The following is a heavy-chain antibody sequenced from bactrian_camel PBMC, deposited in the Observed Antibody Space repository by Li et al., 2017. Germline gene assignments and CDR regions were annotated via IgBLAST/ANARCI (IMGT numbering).Heavy chain of an antibody. V-gene: IGHV3S53*01. CDR1: GEDYRTYC. CDR2: FESCGSL. J-gene: IGHJ6*01. Sequence: QLVESGGGSVQSGGSLRLSCAASGEDYRTYCMGWFRHPPGKEREGIATFESCGSLRYAGSVKGRFTISEDNAKNTLYLQMNNLNPEDTAMYYCAAEREYRDGASWMEYGGCEFGTWGQGTQVTVS. D-gene: IGHD4*01. CDR3: AAEREYRDGASWMEYGGCEFGT.